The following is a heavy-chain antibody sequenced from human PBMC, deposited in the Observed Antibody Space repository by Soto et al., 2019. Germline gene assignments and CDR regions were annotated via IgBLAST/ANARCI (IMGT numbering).Heavy chain of an antibody. V-gene: IGHV1-8*01. D-gene: IGHD3-16*01. CDR1: GYSFTNND. CDR3: ARMETFGSLNWFDP. J-gene: IGHJ5*02. CDR2: MNPGSGDT. Sequence: ASVKVSCKASGYSFTNNDVSWVRQATGQGLEWMGWMNPGSGDTGYAQKFQGRVTMTRDISIATAYMELSSLRFDDTAIYYCARMETFGSLNWFDPWGQGTLVTVSS.